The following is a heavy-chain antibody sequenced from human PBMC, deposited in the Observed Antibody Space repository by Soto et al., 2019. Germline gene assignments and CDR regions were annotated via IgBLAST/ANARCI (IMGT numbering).Heavy chain of an antibody. Sequence: GGSLRLSCAASGFTFSSYAMSWVRQAPGKGLEWVSAISGSGGSTYYEDSVKGRFTISRDNSKNTLYLQMNSLRAEDTSVYYCTKGVELRYFDWLLPFDYWGQGTLVTVSS. CDR1: GFTFSSYA. V-gene: IGHV3-23*01. D-gene: IGHD3-9*01. CDR3: TKGVELRYFDWLLPFDY. J-gene: IGHJ4*01. CDR2: ISGSGGST.